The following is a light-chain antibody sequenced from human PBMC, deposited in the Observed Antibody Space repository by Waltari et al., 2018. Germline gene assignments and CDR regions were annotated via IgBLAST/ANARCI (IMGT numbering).Light chain of an antibody. CDR3: QQYYRSRT. Sequence: DIVMTQSPDSLAVSLGERATIDCKSSQSVFYRSDNKNYLAWYQHTPGQPPKLLFYWASTRESGVPDRFSASGSGTDFTLTINNLQAEDVAVYYCQQYYRSRTFGQETKVEIK. V-gene: IGKV4-1*01. J-gene: IGKJ1*01. CDR1: QSVFYRSDNKNY. CDR2: WAS.